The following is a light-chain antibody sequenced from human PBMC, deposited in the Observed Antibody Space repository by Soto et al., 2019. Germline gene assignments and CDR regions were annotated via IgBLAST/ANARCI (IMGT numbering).Light chain of an antibody. J-gene: IGKJ1*01. V-gene: IGKV3-20*01. CDR2: GAS. Sequence: EIVLTQSPGTLSLSPGERATLSCRASQSVSSSYLAWYQQKPGQAPRLLIHGASSRATGIPDRFSGSGSGTDFTLTISRLEPEDFAVYYCQQYGGSPRTFGQGTKV. CDR3: QQYGGSPRT. CDR1: QSVSSSY.